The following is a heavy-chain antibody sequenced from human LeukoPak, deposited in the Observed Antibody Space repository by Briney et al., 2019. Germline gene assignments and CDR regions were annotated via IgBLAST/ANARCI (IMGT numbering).Heavy chain of an antibody. D-gene: IGHD3-3*01. J-gene: IGHJ5*02. Sequence: GGSLRFSCAASGFTFSSYAMHWVRQAPGKGLEWVAVISCDGSNKYYADSVKGRFTISRDNSKNTLYLQMNSLRAEDTAVYYCASHTTIFSPWGQGTLVTVSS. CDR2: ISCDGSNK. V-gene: IGHV3-30-3*01. CDR3: ASHTTIFSP. CDR1: GFTFSSYA.